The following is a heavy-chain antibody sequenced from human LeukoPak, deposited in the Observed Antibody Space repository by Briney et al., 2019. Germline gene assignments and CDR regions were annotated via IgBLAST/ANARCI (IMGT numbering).Heavy chain of an antibody. CDR2: INHSGST. Sequence: PSETLSLTCAVYGGSFSGYYWSWIRQPPGKGLEWIGEINHSGSTNYNPSLKSRVTISVDTSKNQFPLKLSSVTAADTAVYYCARGRRSGLRGYYFDYWGQGTLVTVSS. D-gene: IGHD4-23*01. CDR1: GGSFSGYY. J-gene: IGHJ4*02. CDR3: ARGRRSGLRGYYFDY. V-gene: IGHV4-34*01.